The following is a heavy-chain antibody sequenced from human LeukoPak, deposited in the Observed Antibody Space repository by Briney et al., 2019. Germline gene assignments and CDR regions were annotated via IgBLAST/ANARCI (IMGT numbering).Heavy chain of an antibody. CDR2: ISGRGGST. V-gene: IGHV3-23*01. Sequence: GGSLRLSCAASGFTFSSYAMSWVRQAPGKGLEWVSSISGRGGSTYYADSVKGRFTISRDNSKNTLSLQMNSLRADDTAVYYCAKTIGSGSYFDYWGQGTLVTVSS. CDR1: GFTFSSYA. D-gene: IGHD6-19*01. CDR3: AKTIGSGSYFDY. J-gene: IGHJ4*02.